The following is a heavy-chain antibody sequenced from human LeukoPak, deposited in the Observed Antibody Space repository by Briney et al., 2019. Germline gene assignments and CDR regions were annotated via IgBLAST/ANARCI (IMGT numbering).Heavy chain of an antibody. J-gene: IGHJ1*01. CDR2: IYGGVTGST. CDR3: ARAPYYYDSSGYLEH. D-gene: IGHD3-22*01. CDR1: GFTFSKYT. V-gene: IGHV3-23*01. Sequence: GGSLRLSCVASGFTFSKYTMSWVRQAPGKGLEWVSGIYGGVTGSTFYAESVKGRFTISRDNSKNTLYLQMNSPRAEDTAVYYCARAPYYYDSSGYLEHWGQGTLVTVSS.